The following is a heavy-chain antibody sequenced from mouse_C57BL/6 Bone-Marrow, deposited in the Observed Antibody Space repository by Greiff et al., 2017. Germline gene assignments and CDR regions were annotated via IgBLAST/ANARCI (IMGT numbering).Heavy chain of an antibody. J-gene: IGHJ4*01. D-gene: IGHD3-2*02. CDR1: GYTFTSYN. V-gene: IGHV1-12*01. CDR2: IYPGNGDT. CDR3: TGYSSGPYYYAMDY. Sequence: QVQLQQSGAELVRPGASVKMSCKASGYTFTSYNMHWVKQTPRQGLEWIGAIYPGNGDTSYNQKFKGKATLTVDKSSSTAYMQLSSLTSEDSAVYFCTGYSSGPYYYAMDYWGQGTSVTVSS.